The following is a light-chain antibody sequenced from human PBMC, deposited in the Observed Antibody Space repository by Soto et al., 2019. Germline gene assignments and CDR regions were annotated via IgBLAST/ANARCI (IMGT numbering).Light chain of an antibody. J-gene: IGLJ1*01. CDR2: EVS. Sequence: QSALTQPPSASGSLGQSITISCTGTSSDVGGYTLVSWYQQHPGKVPKLLIYEVSKRPSGISNRFSGSKSGNTASLTISGLQAEDEADYFCCSYGGSSTYVFGTGTKVTVL. V-gene: IGLV2-23*02. CDR3: CSYGGSSTYV. CDR1: SSDVGGYTL.